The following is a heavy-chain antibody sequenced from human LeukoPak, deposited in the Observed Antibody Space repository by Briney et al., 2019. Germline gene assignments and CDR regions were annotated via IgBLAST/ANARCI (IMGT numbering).Heavy chain of an antibody. CDR2: IDSGGTGA. J-gene: IGHJ4*02. D-gene: IGHD3-22*01. V-gene: IGHV3-74*03. CDR3: AKDRSVVPAATTYYYDSSGSN. CDR1: GFTFSSDR. Sequence: PGGSLRLSCTASGFTFSSDRMHWVRQVPGKGLVWVSRIDSGGTGAVYADAVEGRFTISRDNSKNTLYLQMNSLRAEDTAVYYCAKDRSVVPAATTYYYDSSGSNWGQGTLVTVSS.